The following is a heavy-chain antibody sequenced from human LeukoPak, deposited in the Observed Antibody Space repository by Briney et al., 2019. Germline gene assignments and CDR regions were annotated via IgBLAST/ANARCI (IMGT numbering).Heavy chain of an antibody. Sequence: PGGSLRLSCAASGFTFSNHGMHWVRQAPGKGPEGVALIWYDGSNKYYGDSVKGRFTISRDNSKNTVYLQMNSLRTEDTGVYYCARDRLEAVTDDDYFDYWGQGTLVTVSS. J-gene: IGHJ4*02. V-gene: IGHV3-33*01. CDR2: IWYDGSNK. D-gene: IGHD2-21*02. CDR3: ARDRLEAVTDDDYFDY. CDR1: GFTFSNHG.